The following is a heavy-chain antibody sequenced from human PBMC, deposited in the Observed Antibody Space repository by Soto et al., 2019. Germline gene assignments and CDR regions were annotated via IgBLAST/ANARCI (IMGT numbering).Heavy chain of an antibody. CDR1: CYTFCNYG. D-gene: IGHD2-15*01. CDR2: ISAHNGNT. J-gene: IGHJ6*01. V-gene: IGHV1-18*01. CDR3: ARDVREISGAYYYYGMDV. Sequence: GGAGKVSCKASCYTFCNYGVCWVRQAPGQGREWMGWISAHNGNTKSAQKLQGRVTMTTDTSTSTVYMDLRSLRPDDTAVYYCARDVREISGAYYYYGMDVWGQGTTVTVSS.